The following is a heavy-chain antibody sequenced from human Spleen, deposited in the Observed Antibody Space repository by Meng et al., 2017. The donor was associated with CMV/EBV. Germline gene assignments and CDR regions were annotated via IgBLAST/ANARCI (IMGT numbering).Heavy chain of an antibody. CDR2: IYHSGST. CDR1: GGSISSSNL. V-gene: IGHV4-4*02. Sequence: LTCAVSGGSISSSNLWTWVRQVPGKGLEWIGEIYHSGSTNYNPSLKSRVTISVDTSKNQFSLKLTAVTAADTAVYYCASDYGSGAADYWGQGTLVTVSS. CDR3: ASDYGSGAADY. D-gene: IGHD3-10*01. J-gene: IGHJ4*02.